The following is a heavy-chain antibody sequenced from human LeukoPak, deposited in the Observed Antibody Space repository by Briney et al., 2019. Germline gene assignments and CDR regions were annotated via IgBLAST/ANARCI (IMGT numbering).Heavy chain of an antibody. Sequence: SETLSLTCTVSGGSIGTYSWNWIRQPPGKGLEWIGYIYYSGTTNYNPSLKSRVTMSVDTSKNQFSLKLSSVTAADTAVYYCARESGDIQGFDPWGQGTLVTVSS. J-gene: IGHJ5*02. CDR3: ARESGDIQGFDP. D-gene: IGHD3-3*01. V-gene: IGHV4-59*12. CDR1: GGSIGTYS. CDR2: IYYSGTT.